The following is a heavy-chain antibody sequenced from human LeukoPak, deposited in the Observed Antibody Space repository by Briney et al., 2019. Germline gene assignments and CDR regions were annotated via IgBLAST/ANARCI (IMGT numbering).Heavy chain of an antibody. CDR3: ARPLHDYSKYWFDP. J-gene: IGHJ5*02. CDR2: IYPGGSDT. Sequence: GEPLKISCKASGYTFTNYWIGWVRQMPGKDLEWIGIIYPGGSDTRYSPSFQGQVTISADKSISTAYLQWNSPKASDTAMYYCARPLHDYSKYWFDPWGQGTLVTVSS. CDR1: GYTFTNYW. V-gene: IGHV5-51*01. D-gene: IGHD4-11*01.